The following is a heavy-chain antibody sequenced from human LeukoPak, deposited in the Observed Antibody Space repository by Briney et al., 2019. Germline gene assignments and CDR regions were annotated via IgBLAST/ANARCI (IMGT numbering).Heavy chain of an antibody. CDR1: GFTFSNAW. Sequence: PGGSLRLSCAASGFTFSNAWMSWVRQAPGKGLEWVGRIKSETDGGTTDYAAPVKGRFTISRDDSKNTLYLQMNSLKTEDIAVYYCTTDPPPSIVVVPAAMQYYYGMDVWGQGTTVTVSS. V-gene: IGHV3-15*01. J-gene: IGHJ6*02. CDR3: TTDPPPSIVVVPAAMQYYYGMDV. D-gene: IGHD2-2*01. CDR2: IKSETDGGTT.